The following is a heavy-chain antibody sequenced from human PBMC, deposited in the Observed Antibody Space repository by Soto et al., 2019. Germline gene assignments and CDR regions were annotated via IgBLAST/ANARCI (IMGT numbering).Heavy chain of an antibody. CDR1: GYTFTGYY. CDR2: INPNSGGT. V-gene: IGHV1-2*04. CDR3: ARDVDTAMVEPYYYYGMDV. D-gene: IGHD5-18*01. J-gene: IGHJ6*02. Sequence: ASVKVSCKAFGYTFTGYYMHWVRQAPGQGLEWMGWINPNSGGTNYAQKFQGWVTMTRDTSISTAYMELSRLRSDDTAVYYCARDVDTAMVEPYYYYGMDVWGQGTTVTVSS.